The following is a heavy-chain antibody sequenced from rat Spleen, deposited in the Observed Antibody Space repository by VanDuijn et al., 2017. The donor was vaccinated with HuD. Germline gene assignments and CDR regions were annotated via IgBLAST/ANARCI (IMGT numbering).Heavy chain of an antibody. CDR1: GFTFSNYG. CDR2: ITNTGGSI. D-gene: IGHD1-11*01. J-gene: IGHJ2*01. CDR3: TTANNGGFSELYYFDY. Sequence: EVQLVESGGGLVQPGRSLKLSCAASGFTFSNYGMHWIRQAPTKGLEWVASITNTGGSIYYPDSVRGRFTISRDNAKNTLYLQMDSLRSEDTATYYCTTANNGGFSELYYFDYWGQGVMVTVSS. V-gene: IGHV5-19*01.